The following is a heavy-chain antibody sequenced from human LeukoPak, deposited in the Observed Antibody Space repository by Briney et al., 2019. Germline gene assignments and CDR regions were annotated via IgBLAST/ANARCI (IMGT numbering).Heavy chain of an antibody. V-gene: IGHV3-30*04. CDR2: ISYDGSNK. CDR1: GFTFSSYA. CDR3: ARGPAKRWLQLLGY. Sequence: GGSLRLSCAASGFTFSSYAMHWVRQAPGKGLEWVAVISYDGSNKYYADSVKGRFTISRDNSKNTLYLQMNSLRAEDTAVYYCARGPAKRWLQLLGYWGQGTLVIVSS. J-gene: IGHJ4*02. D-gene: IGHD5-24*01.